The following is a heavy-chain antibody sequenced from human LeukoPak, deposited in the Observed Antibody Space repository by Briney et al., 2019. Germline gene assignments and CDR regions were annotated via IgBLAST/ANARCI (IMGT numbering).Heavy chain of an antibody. CDR3: ARVSRYCTNGVCYGPRDYYYYGMDV. CDR1: GFTFSSYA. CDR2: ISYDGSNK. V-gene: IGHV3-30-3*01. D-gene: IGHD2-8*01. J-gene: IGHJ6*02. Sequence: GRSLRLSCAASGFTFSSYAMHWVRQAPGKGLEWVAVISYDGSNKYYADFVKGRFTISRDNSKNTLYLQMNSLRAEDTAVYYCARVSRYCTNGVCYGPRDYYYYGMDVWGQGTTVTVSS.